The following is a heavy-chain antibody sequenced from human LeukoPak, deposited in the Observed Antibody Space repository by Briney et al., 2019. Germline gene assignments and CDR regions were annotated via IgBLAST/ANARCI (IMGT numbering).Heavy chain of an antibody. D-gene: IGHD6-19*01. CDR3: ARTSVAVAGSPFDY. CDR1: GYSISSGYY. V-gene: IGHV4-38-2*02. Sequence: SETLSLTCTVSGYSISSGYYWGWIRQPPGKGLEWIGSIYHSGSTYYNPSLKSRVTISVDTSKNQFSLKLSSVTAADTAVYYCARTSVAVAGSPFDYWGQGTLVTVSS. CDR2: IYHSGST. J-gene: IGHJ4*02.